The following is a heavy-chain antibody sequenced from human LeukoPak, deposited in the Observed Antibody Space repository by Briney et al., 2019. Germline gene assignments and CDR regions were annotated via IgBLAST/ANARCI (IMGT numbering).Heavy chain of an antibody. CDR2: IWYDGSNK. CDR1: GFTFSSYS. CDR3: ARGLTDYGMDV. D-gene: IGHD3-16*01. V-gene: IGHV3-33*01. Sequence: GGSLRLSCAASGFTFSSYSMHWVRQAPGKGLEWVAVIWYDGSNKYYADSVKGRFTISRDNSKNTLYLQVNSLRAEDTAVYYCARGLTDYGMDVWGQGTTVTVSS. J-gene: IGHJ6*02.